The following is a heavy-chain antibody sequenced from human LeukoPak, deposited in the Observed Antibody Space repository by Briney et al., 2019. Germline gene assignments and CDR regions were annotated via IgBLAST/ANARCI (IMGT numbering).Heavy chain of an antibody. Sequence: ASVKVSCKASGYTFTGYYMHWVRQAPGQGLEWMGWINPNSGGTNYAQKFQGRVTTTRDTSISTAYMELSRLRSDDTAVYYCARDRGMITFGGVIVIPDFPDYWGQGTLVTVSS. CDR2: INPNSGGT. V-gene: IGHV1-2*02. D-gene: IGHD3-16*02. CDR1: GYTFTGYY. J-gene: IGHJ4*02. CDR3: ARDRGMITFGGVIVIPDFPDY.